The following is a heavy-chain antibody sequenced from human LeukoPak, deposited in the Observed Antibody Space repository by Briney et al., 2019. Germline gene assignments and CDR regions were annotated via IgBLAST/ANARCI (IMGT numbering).Heavy chain of an antibody. Sequence: SDTPSLTRGVSGFSLSSRKWWGWVRPPPGEGLGGVGYIYYSGSTYYNPSLKSRVTMSVDTSKNQFSLKLSSVTAVDTAVYYCASPGYCTGGSCVVVWGQGTTVTVSS. J-gene: IGHJ6*02. CDR3: ASPGYCTGGSCVVV. D-gene: IGHD2-15*01. V-gene: IGHV4-28*01. CDR1: GFSLSSRKW. CDR2: IYYSGST.